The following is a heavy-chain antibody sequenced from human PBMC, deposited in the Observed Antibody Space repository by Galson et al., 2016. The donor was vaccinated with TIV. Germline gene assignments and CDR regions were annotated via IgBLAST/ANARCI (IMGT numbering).Heavy chain of an antibody. CDR3: AKEVVHSRRLDEIGTAATAFDS. Sequence: SLRLSCAASGSSFSDYAMNWVRQAPGRGLEWVAVISYDGRSKYYADFLKGRSTISRDNSRNTLHLQLNSLTTDDTAVYHCAKEVVHSRRLDEIGTAATAFDSWGQGTLVIVSS. V-gene: IGHV3-30*18. D-gene: IGHD2-15*01. CDR2: ISYDGRSK. CDR1: GSSFSDYA. J-gene: IGHJ4*02.